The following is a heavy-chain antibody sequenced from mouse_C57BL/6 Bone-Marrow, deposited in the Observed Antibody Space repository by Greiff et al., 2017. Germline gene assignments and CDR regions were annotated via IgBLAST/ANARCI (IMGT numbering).Heavy chain of an antibody. J-gene: IGHJ3*01. CDR1: GYTFTDYN. CDR2: INPNNGGT. CDR3: ARGGGLLRRFAY. Sequence: EVKLVESGPELVKPGASVKIPCKASGYTFTDYNMDWVKQSHGKSLEWIGDINPNNGGTIYNQKFKGKATLTVDKSSSTAYMELRSLTSEDTAVYYCARGGGLLRRFAYWGQGTLVTVSA. V-gene: IGHV1-18*01. D-gene: IGHD2-3*01.